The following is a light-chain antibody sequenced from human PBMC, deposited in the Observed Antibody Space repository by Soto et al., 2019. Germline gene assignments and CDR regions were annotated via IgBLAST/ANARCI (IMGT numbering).Light chain of an antibody. Sequence: PFSVWASVGCKVSITVRASPGISSWLAWYQQKPGKAPKLLIYGASSLESGVPDRFSGSGSGTDFTLTISSLQAEDSAIYYCQQSYSFPLTVGGGTKVDIK. CDR2: GAS. V-gene: IGKV1D-12*01. CDR3: QQSYSFPLT. CDR1: PGISSW. J-gene: IGKJ4*01.